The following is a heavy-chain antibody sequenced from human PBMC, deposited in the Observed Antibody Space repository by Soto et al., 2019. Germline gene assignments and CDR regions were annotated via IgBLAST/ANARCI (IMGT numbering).Heavy chain of an antibody. J-gene: IGHJ4*02. CDR1: GFTVSSNY. Sequence: EVQLVESGGGLVQPGGSLRLSCAASGFTVSSNYMSWVRQAPGKGLEWVSVIYSGGSTYYADSVKGRFTISRDNSKNTLYLQMNSLRAEDTAVYYCARAGVDYGDYFEYWGQGTLVTVSS. D-gene: IGHD4-17*01. V-gene: IGHV3-66*01. CDR2: IYSGGST. CDR3: ARAGVDYGDYFEY.